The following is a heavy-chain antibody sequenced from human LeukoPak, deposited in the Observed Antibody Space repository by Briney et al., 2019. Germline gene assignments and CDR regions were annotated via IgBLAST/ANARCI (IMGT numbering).Heavy chain of an antibody. Sequence: GGSLRLSCAASGFTFSSYGMHWVRQAPGKGLEWVAVIWYDGSDEYHTDSVKGRFTIFRDNSKNTLYLQMNSLRAEDTAIYYCARAGDAFDLWGQGTMATVSS. CDR1: GFTFSSYG. CDR2: IWYDGSDE. CDR3: ARAGDAFDL. V-gene: IGHV3-33*01. J-gene: IGHJ3*01.